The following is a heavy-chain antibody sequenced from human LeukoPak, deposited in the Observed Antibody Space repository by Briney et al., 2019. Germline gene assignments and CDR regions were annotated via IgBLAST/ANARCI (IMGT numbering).Heavy chain of an antibody. J-gene: IGHJ4*02. Sequence: ASVKVSCKASGYTFTSYGISWVRQAPGQGLEWMGWISAYNGNTNYAQKLQGRVTMTTDTSTSTAYMELRNLRSDDTAVYYCAREGDDYGDYSPSFDYWGQGTLVTVSS. D-gene: IGHD4-17*01. CDR1: GYTFTSYG. V-gene: IGHV1-18*01. CDR2: ISAYNGNT. CDR3: AREGDDYGDYSPSFDY.